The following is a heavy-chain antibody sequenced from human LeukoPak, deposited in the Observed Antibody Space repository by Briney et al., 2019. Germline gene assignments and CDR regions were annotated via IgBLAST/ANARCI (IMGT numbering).Heavy chain of an antibody. D-gene: IGHD4-23*01. CDR1: GFTVSSNY. CDR2: IYSGGGT. Sequence: GGTLRLSCAASGFTVSSNYMSWVRQAPGKGLEWVSVIYSGGGTYYADSVKGRFTVSRDNSKNTLYLQMNSLRVDDTAMYYCARNQDYGGFDFWGQGTLVTVSS. CDR3: ARNQDYGGFDF. J-gene: IGHJ4*02. V-gene: IGHV3-66*01.